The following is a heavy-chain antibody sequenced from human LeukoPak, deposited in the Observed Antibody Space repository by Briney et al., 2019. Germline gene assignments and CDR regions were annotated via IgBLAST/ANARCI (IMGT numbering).Heavy chain of an antibody. CDR2: IYDSGST. J-gene: IGHJ6*03. CDR3: AKGGRATQKHYDFWSERLYYSCMDV. V-gene: IGHV4-59*11. D-gene: IGHD3-3*01. CDR1: GGSIRSHY. Sequence: PSETLSPRCTVSGGSIRSHYWRGGRQPPGKGVGWGGYIYDSGSTKYNPSLKSRVTISVATPKHQFPLRLNSVTAADTAMYYCAKGGRATQKHYDFWSERLYYSCMDVWGKGTTVTVSS.